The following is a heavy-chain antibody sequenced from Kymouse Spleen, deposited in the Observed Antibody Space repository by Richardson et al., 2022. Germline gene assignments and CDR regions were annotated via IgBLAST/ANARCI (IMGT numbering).Heavy chain of an antibody. V-gene: IGHV3-48*02. J-gene: IGHJ3*02. CDR3: ARDPYNWNHHDAFDI. CDR2: ISSSSSTI. CDR1: GFTFSSYS. Sequence: EVQLVESGGGLVQPGGSLRLSCAASGFTFSSYSMNWVRQAPGKGLEWVSYISSSSSTIYYADSVKGRFTISRDNAKNSLYLQMNSLRDEDTAVYYCARDPYNWNHHDAFDIWGQGTMVTVSS. D-gene: IGHD1-20*01,IGHD1-7*01.